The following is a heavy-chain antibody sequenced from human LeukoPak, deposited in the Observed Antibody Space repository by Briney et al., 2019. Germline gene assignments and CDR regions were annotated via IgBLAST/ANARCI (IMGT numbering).Heavy chain of an antibody. CDR3: ARESSSWYFPGVADDAFDI. J-gene: IGHJ3*02. CDR1: GYTFTGYY. V-gene: IGHV1-2*02. D-gene: IGHD6-13*01. CDR2: INPNSGGT. Sequence: ASVKVSCKASGYTFTGYYMHWVRQAPGQGLEWMGWINPNSGGTNYAQKFQGRVTMTRDTSISTAYMELSRLRSDDTAVYYCARESSSWYFPGVADDAFDIWGQGTMVTVSS.